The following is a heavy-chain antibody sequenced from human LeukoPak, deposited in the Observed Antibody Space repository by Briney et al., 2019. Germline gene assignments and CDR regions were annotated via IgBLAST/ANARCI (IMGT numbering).Heavy chain of an antibody. Sequence: PSETLSLTCSVSGASVSDGNYYWSWIRQPPGKGLEWIGYMFYSESTKYNPSLKSRVTISVDTSKNQFSLKLSSVTAADTAVYYCARDDYGDPTYYYGMDVWGQGTTVTVSS. J-gene: IGHJ6*02. D-gene: IGHD4-17*01. CDR2: MFYSEST. V-gene: IGHV4-61*01. CDR1: GASVSDGNYY. CDR3: ARDDYGDPTYYYGMDV.